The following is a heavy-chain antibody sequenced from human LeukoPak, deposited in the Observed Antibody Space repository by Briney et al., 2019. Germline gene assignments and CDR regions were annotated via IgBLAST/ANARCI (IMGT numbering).Heavy chain of an antibody. V-gene: IGHV3-30*18. D-gene: IGHD1-26*01. CDR2: ILYDGNNK. J-gene: IGHJ6*02. Sequence: PGGSLRLSCAASDFSFSNYGMHWGRQAPGKGLEWVAVILYDGNNKHYAESVKGRFTISRDNSNNMLYLQLNSLRPEDTAVYYCAKDRLVGSGLNGPHYYYGMDVWGQGTTVTVSS. CDR1: DFSFSNYG. CDR3: AKDRLVGSGLNGPHYYYGMDV.